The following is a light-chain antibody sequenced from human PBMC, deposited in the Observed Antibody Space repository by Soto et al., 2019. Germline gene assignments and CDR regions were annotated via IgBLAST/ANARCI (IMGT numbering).Light chain of an antibody. CDR3: QQRSNWPIT. Sequence: IVLTQSPATLSLSPGERSTLSCMASQSVSSYLAWYQQKPGQAPRLLIYDASSRATGIPARFSGRGSGTDFTLTVSSLEPEDFAVYYCQQRSNWPITFGQGTRLEIK. V-gene: IGKV3-11*01. CDR2: DAS. J-gene: IGKJ5*01. CDR1: QSVSSY.